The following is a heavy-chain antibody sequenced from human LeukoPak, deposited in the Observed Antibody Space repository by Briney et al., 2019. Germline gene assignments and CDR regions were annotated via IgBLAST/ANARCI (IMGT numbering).Heavy chain of an antibody. CDR3: AKRQGPNSGSYDYFDP. CDR2: IHSSGYT. V-gene: IGHV4-4*09. D-gene: IGHD1-26*01. J-gene: IGHJ5*02. Sequence: SETLSLTCTVSGGSISSYYWSWIRQPPGQGLEWIAYIHSSGYTTYNPSLQSRVTISVDTSKNQFSLKVSSVTAADTAVYYCAKRQGPNSGSYDYFDPWGQGTLVTVSS. CDR1: GGSISSYY.